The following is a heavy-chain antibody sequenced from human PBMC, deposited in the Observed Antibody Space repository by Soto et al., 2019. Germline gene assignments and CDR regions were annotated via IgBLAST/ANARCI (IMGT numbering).Heavy chain of an antibody. CDR3: ARDGYDGSVSPYLAY. D-gene: IGHD3-10*01. J-gene: IGHJ4*02. Sequence: PAESLSLACSVSGGSMGKYFCVFCRHSPGKGLEWIGYIYYLGSTDYNPSLKSRVTISVDTSKRQFSLRLTSVTAADTAVYYCARDGYDGSVSPYLAYWGQGTQVTVSS. V-gene: IGHV4-59*01. CDR1: GGSMGKYF. CDR2: IYYLGST.